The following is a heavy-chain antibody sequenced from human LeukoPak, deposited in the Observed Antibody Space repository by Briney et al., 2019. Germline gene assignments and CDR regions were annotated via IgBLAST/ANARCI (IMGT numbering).Heavy chain of an antibody. V-gene: IGHV4-59*08. CDR2: IFYSGST. CDR1: GGSINSYY. J-gene: IGHJ4*02. D-gene: IGHD6-13*01. CDR3: ARMGPAEAGIMN. Sequence: SETLSLTCTDPGGSINSYYWSWIRQPPGKGLEWIGYIFYSGSTKYNPSLKSRVSISIHASRKQFSLKLSSVTAADTAVYFCARMGPAEAGIMNWGQGTLVTVSS.